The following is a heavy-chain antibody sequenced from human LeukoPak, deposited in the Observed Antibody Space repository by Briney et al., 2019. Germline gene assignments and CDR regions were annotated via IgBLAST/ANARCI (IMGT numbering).Heavy chain of an antibody. CDR1: GGLISSSGNFY. Sequence: SETLSLTCSASGGLISSSGNFYWGWIRQVPGKGLEWIGSVYYTGYSYDNPSLKSRVTVSVDTSKNQFSLKLNSVTAADTAIYYCARQGAITARRTHYYAMDVWGPGTTVTVSS. CDR2: VYYTGYS. J-gene: IGHJ6*02. CDR3: ARQGAITARRTHYYAMDV. D-gene: IGHD1-20*01. V-gene: IGHV4-39*01.